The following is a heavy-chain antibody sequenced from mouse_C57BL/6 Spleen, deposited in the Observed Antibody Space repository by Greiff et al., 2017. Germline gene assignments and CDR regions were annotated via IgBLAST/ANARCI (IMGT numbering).Heavy chain of an antibody. CDR1: GYTFTSYW. CDR2: IDPNSGGT. V-gene: IGHV1-72*01. J-gene: IGHJ1*03. Sequence: VQLQQPGAELVKPGASVKLSCKASGYTFTSYWMHWVKQRPGRGPEWIGRIDPNSGGTKYNEKFKSKATLTVDKPSSTAYMQLSSLTSEDSAVYYCARSRDYDDWYFDVWGTGTTVTVSS. D-gene: IGHD2-4*01. CDR3: ARSRDYDDWYFDV.